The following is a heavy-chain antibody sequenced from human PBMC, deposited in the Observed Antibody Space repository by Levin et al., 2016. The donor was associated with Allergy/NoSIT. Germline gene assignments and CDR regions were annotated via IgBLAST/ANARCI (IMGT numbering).Heavy chain of an antibody. D-gene: IGHD3-10*01. V-gene: IGHV3-53*01. CDR2: IYSGGST. CDR1: GFTVSSNY. Sequence: GESLKISCAASGFTVSSNYMSWVRQAPGKGLEWVSVIYSGGSTYYADSVKGRFTISRDNSKNTLYLQMNSLRAEDTAVYYCARDHVYGSGRYYYYYGMDVWGQGTTVTVSS. J-gene: IGHJ6*02. CDR3: ARDHVYGSGRYYYYYGMDV.